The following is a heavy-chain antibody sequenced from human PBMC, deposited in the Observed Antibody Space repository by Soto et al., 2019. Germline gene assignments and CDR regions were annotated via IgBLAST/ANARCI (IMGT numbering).Heavy chain of an antibody. CDR3: ARDPLFFWPDI. J-gene: IGHJ3*02. Sequence: QVQLVESGGGVVQPGRSLRLSCAASGFTFRSYGMHWVRQAPGKGLEWVSLIWYDGSNKYYADSVKGRFTISRDNSKNTLYLQMNSLRAEDRAVYYCARDPLFFWPDIWGQGTMVTVSS. CDR1: GFTFRSYG. V-gene: IGHV3-33*01. CDR2: IWYDGSNK. D-gene: IGHD3-3*01.